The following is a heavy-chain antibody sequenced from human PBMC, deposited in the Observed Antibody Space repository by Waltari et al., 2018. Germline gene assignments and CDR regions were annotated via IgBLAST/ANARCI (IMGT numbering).Heavy chain of an antibody. Sequence: QVQLVESGGGVVQPGRSLRLSCAASGFCFSSYGIHWVRLAPGKGLGWVAVIWYDGSGKYYVDSVRGRFTISRDNSKNTAYLQMNSLRVEDTAVYYCARDYPDMDVWGKGTTVIVSS. V-gene: IGHV3-33*01. CDR1: GFCFSSYG. D-gene: IGHD3-16*02. CDR2: IWYDGSGK. CDR3: ARDYPDMDV. J-gene: IGHJ6*03.